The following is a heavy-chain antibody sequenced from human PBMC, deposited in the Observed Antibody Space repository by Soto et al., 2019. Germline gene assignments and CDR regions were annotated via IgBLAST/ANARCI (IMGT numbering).Heavy chain of an antibody. Sequence: GGSLRLSCAASGFTFSDHYMSWIRQAPGKGLAWVAYISNSDSPTYYADSVKGRFTISRDNARNSLYLQMNSLRAEDTAAYYCARRDGDVWGQGXTVTVYS. CDR1: GFTFSDHY. J-gene: IGHJ6*02. CDR2: ISNSDSPT. V-gene: IGHV3-11*01. CDR3: ARRDGDV.